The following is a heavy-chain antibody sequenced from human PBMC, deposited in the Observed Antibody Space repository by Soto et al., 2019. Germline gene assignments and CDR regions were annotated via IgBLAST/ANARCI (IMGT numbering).Heavy chain of an antibody. V-gene: IGHV3-23*01. J-gene: IGHJ4*02. D-gene: IGHD3-16*01. CDR1: GFTFSNYA. CDR2: IDGSGGST. CDR3: AKGHAYDGYDHLYFDY. Sequence: EVQVLESGGGFVQPGGSLRLSCAASGFTFSNYAMNWVRQAPGKGLEWVSSIDGSGGSTYYADSVKGRFTIFRDNSKNTLYLQVNSLGAADSALYFCAKGHAYDGYDHLYFDYWGQGTLVTVSS.